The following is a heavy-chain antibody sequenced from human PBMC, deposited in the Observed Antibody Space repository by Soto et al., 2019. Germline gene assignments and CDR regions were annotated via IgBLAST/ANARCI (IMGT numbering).Heavy chain of an antibody. CDR2: ISGSGGST. D-gene: IGHD3-10*01. V-gene: IGHV3-23*01. J-gene: IGHJ4*02. CDR3: ANSRLLWFGELFPFDY. CDR1: GFTFSSYA. Sequence: GGSLRLSCAASGFTFSSYAMSWVRQAPGKGLEWVSAISGSGGSTYYADSVKGRFTISRDNSKNTLYLQMNSLRAEDTAVYYCANSRLLWFGELFPFDYWGQGTLVTVSS.